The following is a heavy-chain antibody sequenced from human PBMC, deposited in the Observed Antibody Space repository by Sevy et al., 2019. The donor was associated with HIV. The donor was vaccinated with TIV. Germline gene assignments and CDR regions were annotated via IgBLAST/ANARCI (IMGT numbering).Heavy chain of an antibody. CDR2: IHYTGST. CDR1: GGSISSDY. D-gene: IGHD6-19*01. J-gene: IGHJ4*02. Sequence: SETLSLTCTVSGGSISSDYWTWIRQPPGKGLECIGYIHYTGSTNYNPSLKSRVTMSVDTSKNQFSLKLSSVTAADTALYYCAGKHNTGWYFDYWGQGIRVIVSS. CDR3: AGKHNTGWYFDY. V-gene: IGHV4-59*01.